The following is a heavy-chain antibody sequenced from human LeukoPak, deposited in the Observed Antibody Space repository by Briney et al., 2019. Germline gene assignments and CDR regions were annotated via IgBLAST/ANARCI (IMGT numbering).Heavy chain of an antibody. D-gene: IGHD2-21*02. V-gene: IGHV3-21*01. CDR1: GFTFSSYS. J-gene: IGHJ4*02. CDR2: ISSSSSYI. Sequence: GGSLRLSCAASGFTFSSYSMNWVRQAPGKGLEWVSSISSSSSYIYYADSVKGRFTISRDNAKNSLYLQMNSLRAEDTAVYYCARVTPPYCGGDCYSLNWGQGTLVTVSS. CDR3: ARVTPPYCGGDCYSLN.